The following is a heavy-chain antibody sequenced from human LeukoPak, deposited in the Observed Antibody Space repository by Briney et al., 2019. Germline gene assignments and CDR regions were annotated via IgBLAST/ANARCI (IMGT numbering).Heavy chain of an antibody. J-gene: IGHJ3*02. CDR2: IYYSGGT. D-gene: IGHD6-19*01. CDR3: ARNTSVAGDAFDI. CDR1: GGSMSSYY. V-gene: IGHV4-59*01. Sequence: SETLSLPCTVSGGSMSSYYWTWIRQTPGKGLEWIGHIYYSGGTNYNPALKSRVTISVDTSKSQFSLQLSSLTAADTAVYYCARNTSVAGDAFDIWGQGTMVIVSS.